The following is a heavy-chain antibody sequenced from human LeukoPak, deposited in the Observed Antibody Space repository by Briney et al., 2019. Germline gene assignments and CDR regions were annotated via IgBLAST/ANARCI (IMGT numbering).Heavy chain of an antibody. Sequence: GGSLRLSCAASGFTFDDYTIHWVRRAPGEGLGWVSRISWDGGSKYYADSSKGRFTISRDNRKNSLYLQMNSLRTEDTALYHCAKAVRWLPTNYYFDYWGQGTLVTVSS. CDR3: AKAVRWLPTNYYFDY. J-gene: IGHJ4*02. V-gene: IGHV3-43*01. CDR1: GFTFDDYT. CDR2: ISWDGGSK. D-gene: IGHD5-12*01.